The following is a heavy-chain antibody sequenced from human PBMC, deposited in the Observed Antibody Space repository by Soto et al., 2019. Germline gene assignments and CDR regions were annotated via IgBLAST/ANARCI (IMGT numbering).Heavy chain of an antibody. CDR2: IYHSGST. J-gene: IGHJ6*02. CDR1: GGSISSSNW. CDR3: ARMWYYGSGSQPGGMDV. Sequence: SETLSLTCAVSGGSISSSNWWSWVRQPPGKGLEWIGEIYHSGSTNYNPSLKSRVTISVDKSKNQFSLKLSSVTAADTAVYYCARMWYYGSGSQPGGMDVWGQGTTVTVSS. D-gene: IGHD3-10*01. V-gene: IGHV4-4*02.